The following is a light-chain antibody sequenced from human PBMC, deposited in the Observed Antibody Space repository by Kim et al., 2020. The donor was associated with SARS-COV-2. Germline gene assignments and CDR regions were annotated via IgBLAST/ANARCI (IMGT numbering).Light chain of an antibody. CDR2: AAS. CDR1: QDIINY. Sequence: ATVRDRVTITCRASQDIINYVAWYQQKPGNAPRLLIYAASIGDSGVPLRFRGSGSGTIFTPAIHNLQPGNFASYFCTQLNSYPLIFGGRAEV. V-gene: IGKV1-9*01. J-gene: IGKJ4*01. CDR3: TQLNSYPLI.